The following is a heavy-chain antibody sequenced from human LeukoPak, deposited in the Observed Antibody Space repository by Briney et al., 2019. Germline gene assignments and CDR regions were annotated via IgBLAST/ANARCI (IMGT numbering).Heavy chain of an antibody. V-gene: IGHV3-48*03. J-gene: IGHJ5*02. Sequence: GGSLRLSCAASGFTFSSHEMNWVCQPPGKGLEWVSYISSGGSTIYYADSVKGRFTVSRDNAKNSLYLQMNSLRAEDTALYYCARDVWFDPWGQGTLVTVSS. CDR2: ISSGGSTI. CDR3: ARDVWFDP. CDR1: GFTFSSHE.